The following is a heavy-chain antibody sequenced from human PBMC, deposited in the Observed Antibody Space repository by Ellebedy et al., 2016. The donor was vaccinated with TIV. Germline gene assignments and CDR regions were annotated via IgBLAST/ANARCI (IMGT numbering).Heavy chain of an antibody. Sequence: PGGSLRLSCAASGFTVSSRYMTWVRQAPGKGLEWVSVVYSGGNTYYADSVEGRFTISRDSAKSTVYLQMNSLTAEDTAVYYCARARKTSSGWVLFDYWGQGTLVTFSS. CDR1: GFTVSSRY. D-gene: IGHD6-19*01. J-gene: IGHJ4*02. CDR3: ARARKTSSGWVLFDY. V-gene: IGHV3-66*01. CDR2: VYSGGNT.